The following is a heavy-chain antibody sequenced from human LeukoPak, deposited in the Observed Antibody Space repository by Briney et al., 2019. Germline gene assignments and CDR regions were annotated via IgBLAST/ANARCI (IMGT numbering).Heavy chain of an antibody. V-gene: IGHV3-48*01. CDR1: GFTFSSYS. CDR3: ARDGSSVTAMVTLWAFDI. Sequence: GGSLRLSCAASGFTFSSYSMNWVRQAPGKGLEWVSYISSSSSTIYYADSVKGRFTISRDNAKNSLYLQMSSLRAEDTAVYYCARDGSSVTAMVTLWAFDIWGQGTMVTVSS. D-gene: IGHD5-18*01. J-gene: IGHJ3*02. CDR2: ISSSSSTI.